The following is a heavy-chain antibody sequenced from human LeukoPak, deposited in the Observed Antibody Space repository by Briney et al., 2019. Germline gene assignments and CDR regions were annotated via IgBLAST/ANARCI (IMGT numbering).Heavy chain of an antibody. CDR1: GFTFSSYA. CDR2: ISGSGGST. Sequence: GGSLRLSCAASGFTFSSYAMSWVRQAPGKGLEWVSAISGSGGSTYYADSVKGRFTISRDNSKNTLYLQMNSLRAEDTAVYYCAKLRHTDSSGYYSTNYFDYWGQGTLVTVSS. J-gene: IGHJ4*02. CDR3: AKLRHTDSSGYYSTNYFDY. V-gene: IGHV3-23*01. D-gene: IGHD3-22*01.